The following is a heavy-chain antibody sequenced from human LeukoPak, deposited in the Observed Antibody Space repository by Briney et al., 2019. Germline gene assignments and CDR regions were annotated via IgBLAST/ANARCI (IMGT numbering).Heavy chain of an antibody. CDR1: GGSISSGSYY. D-gene: IGHD2-2*01. CDR2: IYTSGST. Sequence: SETLSLTCTVSGGSISSGSYYWSWIRQPAGKGLEWIGRIYTSGSTYHNPSLKSRVTISVDTSKNQFSLKLSSVTAADTALYYCARDSLLPSAMGYYYMDVWGKGTTVTVSS. CDR3: ARDSLLPSAMGYYYMDV. V-gene: IGHV4-61*02. J-gene: IGHJ6*03.